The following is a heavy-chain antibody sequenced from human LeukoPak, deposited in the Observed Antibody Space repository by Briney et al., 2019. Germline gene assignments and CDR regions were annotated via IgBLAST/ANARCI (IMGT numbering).Heavy chain of an antibody. V-gene: IGHV3-74*01. D-gene: IGHD3-10*01. Sequence: GGSLRLSCAASGFTFSRYWMHWVRQAPGKGLVWVSRINGDGSITGYADSVKGRVTISSDNAKTTLFLQMYSLRAEDTGVYYCARALDGSRNGLDVWGQGTTVTVSS. CDR2: INGDGSIT. CDR3: ARALDGSRNGLDV. J-gene: IGHJ6*02. CDR1: GFTFSRYW.